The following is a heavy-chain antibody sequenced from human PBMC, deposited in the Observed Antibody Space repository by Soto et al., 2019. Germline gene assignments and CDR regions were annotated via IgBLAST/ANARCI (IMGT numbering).Heavy chain of an antibody. CDR3: ARLAPGGSGGGGDY. D-gene: IGHD6-19*01. CDR2: TYYRSKWYN. Sequence: SPSLSLTCVISGDSVSSNSAAWNWIRQSPSRGLEWLGRTYYRSKWYNDYAVSVKSRITINPDTSKNHFSLQLNSVTPEDTAVYYCARLAPGGSGGGGDYWGQGTLVTVSS. CDR1: GDSVSSNSAA. J-gene: IGHJ4*02. V-gene: IGHV6-1*01.